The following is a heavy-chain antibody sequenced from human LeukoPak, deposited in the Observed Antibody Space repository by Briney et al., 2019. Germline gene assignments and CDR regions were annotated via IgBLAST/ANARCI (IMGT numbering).Heavy chain of an antibody. CDR1: GGSISSYY. D-gene: IGHD3-3*01. CDR3: ARVPLRRSVFDI. J-gene: IGHJ3*02. Sequence: SETLSLTCTVSGGSISSYYWSWIRQPPGKGLEWIGYIYYSGSTNYNPSLKSRVTISVDTSKNQFSLKLSSVTAADTAVYYCARVPLRRSVFDIWGQGTMVTVSS. V-gene: IGHV4-59*12. CDR2: IYYSGST.